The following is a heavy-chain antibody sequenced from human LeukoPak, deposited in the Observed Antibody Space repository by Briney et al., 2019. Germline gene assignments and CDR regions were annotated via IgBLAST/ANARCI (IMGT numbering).Heavy chain of an antibody. V-gene: IGHV3-23*01. J-gene: IGHJ4*02. D-gene: IGHD3-16*01. Sequence: GGSLRLSCAASGFTFSNYAMNWVRQAPGKGLEWVSTISGVGDSTYYAESVKGRFTMSRDNSKNTVYLQMNSLRAEDTAVYYCAKAYSNAYPYYFDSWGQGTLVTVSS. CDR3: AKAYSNAYPYYFDS. CDR2: ISGVGDST. CDR1: GFTFSNYA.